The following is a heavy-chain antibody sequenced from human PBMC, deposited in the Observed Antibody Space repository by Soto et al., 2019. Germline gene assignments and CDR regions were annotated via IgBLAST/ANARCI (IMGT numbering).Heavy chain of an antibody. J-gene: IGHJ6*02. CDR2: IIPIFGTA. CDR1: GGTFSSYA. Sequence: QVQLVQSGAEVKKPGSSVKVSCKASGGTFSSYAISWVRQAPGQGLEWMGGIIPIFGTANYAQKFQGRVTITADESTSTAYMDLSSLRSEDTAVYYCARNMVRGVIISPYYYGMDVWGQGTTVTVSS. D-gene: IGHD3-10*01. CDR3: ARNMVRGVIISPYYYGMDV. V-gene: IGHV1-69*01.